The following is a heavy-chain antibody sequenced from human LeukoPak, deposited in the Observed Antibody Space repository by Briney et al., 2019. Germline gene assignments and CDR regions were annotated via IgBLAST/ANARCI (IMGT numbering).Heavy chain of an antibody. V-gene: IGHV4-34*01. CDR3: ARGETSSRWYFYS. D-gene: IGHD6-13*01. Sequence: SETLSLTCAVYGGSFSGYYWNWVRQPPGKGLEWIGEINHSGSTNYNPPLKSRVTISVDTSKNQFSLKLSSVTAADTAVYYCARGETSSRWYFYSWGQGTLVTVSS. CDR2: INHSGST. J-gene: IGHJ4*02. CDR1: GGSFSGYY.